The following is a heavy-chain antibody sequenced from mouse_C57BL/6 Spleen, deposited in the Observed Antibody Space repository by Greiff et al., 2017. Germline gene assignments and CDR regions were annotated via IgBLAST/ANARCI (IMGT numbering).Heavy chain of an antibody. D-gene: IGHD2-2*01. V-gene: IGHV1-26*01. CDR1: GYTFTDYY. J-gene: IGHJ3*01. Sequence: VQLQQSGPELVKPGASVKISCKASGYTFTDYYMNWVKQSHGKSLEWIGDINPNNGGTSYNQKFKGKATLTVDKSSSTAYMELRSLTSEDSAVYYCARSGYGYDYAYWGQGTLVTVSA. CDR2: INPNNGGT. CDR3: ARSGYGYDYAY.